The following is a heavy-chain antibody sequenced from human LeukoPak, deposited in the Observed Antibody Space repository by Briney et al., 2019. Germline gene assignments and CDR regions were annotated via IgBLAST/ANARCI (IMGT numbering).Heavy chain of an antibody. CDR2: IWYDGSNK. Sequence: PGGSLRLSCAASGFTFSSYGMHWVRQAPGKGLEWVAVIWYDGSNKYYADSVKGRFTISRDNSKNTLYLQMNSLRAEDTAVYYCAKVELRIQLWSRWGQGTLVTVSS. V-gene: IGHV3-33*06. CDR3: AKVELRIQLWSR. CDR1: GFTFSSYG. J-gene: IGHJ4*02. D-gene: IGHD5-18*01.